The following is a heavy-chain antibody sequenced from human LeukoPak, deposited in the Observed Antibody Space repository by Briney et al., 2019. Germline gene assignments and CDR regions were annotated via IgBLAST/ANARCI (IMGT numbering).Heavy chain of an antibody. V-gene: IGHV4-34*01. CDR2: INHSGST. D-gene: IGHD4-17*01. CDR1: GFTFSSYA. J-gene: IGHJ5*02. Sequence: PGGSLRLSCAASGFTFSSYAMSWVRQAPGKGLEWIGEINHSGSTNYNPSLKSRVTISVDTSKNQFSLKLSSVTAADTAVYYCTRDTGTTGEAKFDPWGQGTLVTVSS. CDR3: TRDTGTTGEAKFDP.